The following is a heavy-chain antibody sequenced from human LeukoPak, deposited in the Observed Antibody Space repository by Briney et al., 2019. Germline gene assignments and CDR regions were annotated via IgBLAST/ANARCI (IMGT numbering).Heavy chain of an antibody. Sequence: PGGSLRLSCAASGFTFSSYSMNWVRQAPGKGLEWVSSISSSSSYIYYADSVKGRFTISRDNAKNSLYLQMNSLRAEDTAVYYCASGEYDILANYGMDVWGQGTTVTVSS. CDR2: ISSSSSYI. J-gene: IGHJ6*02. CDR3: ASGEYDILANYGMDV. D-gene: IGHD3-9*01. CDR1: GFTFSSYS. V-gene: IGHV3-21*01.